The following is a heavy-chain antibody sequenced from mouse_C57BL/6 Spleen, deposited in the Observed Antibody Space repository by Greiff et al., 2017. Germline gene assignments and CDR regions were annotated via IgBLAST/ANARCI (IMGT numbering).Heavy chain of an antibody. CDR1: GYTFTSYW. J-gene: IGHJ1*03. CDR2: INPSNGGT. V-gene: IGHV1-53*01. D-gene: IGHD1-1*01. CDR3: ARDCSSPCWYCDV. Sequence: VQLQQPGTELVKPGASVKLSCKASGYTFTSYWMHWVKQRPGQGLEWIGNINPSNGGTTYNEKFKSKAIMTVDKSSSTAYMQLSSLTSEETAVYYCARDCSSPCWYCDVWGTGTTVTVSS.